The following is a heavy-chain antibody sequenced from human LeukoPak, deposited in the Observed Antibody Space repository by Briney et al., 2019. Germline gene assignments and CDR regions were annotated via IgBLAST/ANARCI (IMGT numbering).Heavy chain of an antibody. Sequence: ASVKVSCKASGGTFSSYAISWVRQAPGQGLEWMGWINPNSGGTNYAQKFQGRVTMTRDTSISTAYMELSRLRSDDTAVYYCARDQAVGGIDYWGQGTLVTVSS. CDR2: INPNSGGT. CDR3: ARDQAVGGIDY. V-gene: IGHV1-2*02. CDR1: GGTFSSYA. J-gene: IGHJ4*02. D-gene: IGHD1-26*01.